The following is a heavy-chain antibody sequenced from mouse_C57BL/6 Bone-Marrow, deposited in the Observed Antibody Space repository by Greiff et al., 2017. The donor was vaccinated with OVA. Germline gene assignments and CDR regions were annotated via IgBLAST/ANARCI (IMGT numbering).Heavy chain of an antibody. D-gene: IGHD1-1*01. CDR1: GFNIKDYY. CDR3: ARSPITTVVAPYWYCDV. J-gene: IGHJ1*03. Sequence: EVQLQQSGAELVKPGASVKLSCTASGFNIKDYYMHWVKQRTEQGLEWIGRIDPEDGETKYAPKFQGTATITADTSSNTAYRQLSSLTSEDTAVYYCARSPITTVVAPYWYCDVGGTGTTVAVSA. CDR2: IDPEDGET. V-gene: IGHV14-2*01.